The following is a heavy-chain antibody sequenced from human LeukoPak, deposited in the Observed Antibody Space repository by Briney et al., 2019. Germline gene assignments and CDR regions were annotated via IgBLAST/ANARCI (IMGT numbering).Heavy chain of an antibody. CDR2: INHSGST. CDR1: GGSFSGYY. Sequence: SETLSLTCAVYGGSFSGYYWSWIRQPPGKGLEWIGEINHSGSTNYNPSLKSRVTISVDTSKNQFSLKLSSVTAADTAVYYCARTHIVVVTAYPYYFDYWGQGTLVTVSS. V-gene: IGHV4-34*01. CDR3: ARTHIVVVTAYPYYFDY. J-gene: IGHJ4*02. D-gene: IGHD2-21*02.